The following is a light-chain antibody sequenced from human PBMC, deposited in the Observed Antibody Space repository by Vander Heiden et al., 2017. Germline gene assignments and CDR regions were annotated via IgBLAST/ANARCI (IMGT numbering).Light chain of an antibody. CDR3: SSCDANLSGLNVV. Sequence: QSVLTQPPSASGTPGQRVTISCSGSSSNSGIGCDYCVPQLPGTAPKPLSLMIYHRPSGVPDRFSGFSSGTSGNPATLTIRSEDEADEDDSSCDANLSGLNVVFGGGTKLTVL. CDR1: SSNSGIGC. V-gene: IGLV1-47*01. J-gene: IGLJ2*01. CDR2: MIY.